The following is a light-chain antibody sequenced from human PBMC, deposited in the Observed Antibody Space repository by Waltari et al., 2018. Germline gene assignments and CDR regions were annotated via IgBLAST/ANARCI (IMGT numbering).Light chain of an antibody. CDR2: GAS. V-gene: IGKV3-20*01. CDR3: QHYVRLPAT. CDR1: QGVRGS. Sequence: EIVLTQSPGTLSLSPGERATLSCRASQGVRGSLAWYQRKAGQAPRLLIYGASSRATGIPDRFSGSGSGTDFSLTISRLEPEDFAVYYCQHYVRLPATFGQGTKVEI. J-gene: IGKJ1*01.